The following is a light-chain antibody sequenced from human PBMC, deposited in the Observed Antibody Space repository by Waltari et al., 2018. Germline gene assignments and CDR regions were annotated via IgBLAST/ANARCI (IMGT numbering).Light chain of an antibody. Sequence: EIVLTESPGTMCLSPGERATISCRASQRFTSRYLAWYQQKPGQSPRLLISGASSRAAGIPDRFSGSGSGTDFTLTISRLEPEDFAVYYCQQYGSSFTFGPGTKVDIK. V-gene: IGKV3-20*01. CDR1: QRFTSRY. J-gene: IGKJ3*01. CDR2: GAS. CDR3: QQYGSSFT.